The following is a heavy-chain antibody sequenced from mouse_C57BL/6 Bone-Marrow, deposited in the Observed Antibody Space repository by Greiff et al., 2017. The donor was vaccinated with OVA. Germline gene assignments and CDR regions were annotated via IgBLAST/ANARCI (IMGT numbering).Heavy chain of an antibody. J-gene: IGHJ3*01. CDR3: AREGELGAWFAY. Sequence: QVQLQQSGAELARPGASVKMSCKASGYTFTSYTMHWVKQRPGQGLEWIGYINPSSGYTKYNQKFKDKATLTADKSSSTAYMQLSSLTSEDSAVYYCAREGELGAWFAYWGQGTLVTVSA. CDR2: INPSSGYT. V-gene: IGHV1-4*01. CDR1: GYTFTSYT. D-gene: IGHD4-1*01.